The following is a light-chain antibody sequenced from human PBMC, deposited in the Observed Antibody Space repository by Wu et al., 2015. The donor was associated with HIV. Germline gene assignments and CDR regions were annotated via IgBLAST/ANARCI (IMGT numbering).Light chain of an antibody. CDR3: LQDYNYPWT. J-gene: IGKJ1*01. CDR1: QGISSY. CDR2: AAS. Sequence: AIRITQSPSSLSASTGDRVTITCRASQGISSYLAWYQQKPGKAPKLLIYAASTLQSGVPSRFSGSGSGTDFTLTISCLQPEDFATYYCLQDYNYPWTFGQGTKVEIK. V-gene: IGKV1-8*01.